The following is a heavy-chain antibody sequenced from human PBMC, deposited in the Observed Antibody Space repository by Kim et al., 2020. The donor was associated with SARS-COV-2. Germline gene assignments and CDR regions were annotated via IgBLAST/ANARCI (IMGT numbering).Heavy chain of an antibody. CDR3: ARGDMYYYDSSGYYSLWY. CDR1: GYSFTSYW. J-gene: IGHJ4*02. Sequence: GESLKISCKGSGYSFTSYWIGWVRQMPGKGLEWMGIIYPGDSDTRYSPSFQGQVTISADKSISTAYLQWSSLKASDTAMYYCARGDMYYYDSSGYYSLWYWGQGTLVTVSS. CDR2: IYPGDSDT. D-gene: IGHD3-22*01. V-gene: IGHV5-51*01.